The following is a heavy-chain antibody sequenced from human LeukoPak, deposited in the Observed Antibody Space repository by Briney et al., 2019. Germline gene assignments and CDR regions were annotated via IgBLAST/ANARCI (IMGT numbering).Heavy chain of an antibody. J-gene: IGHJ4*02. CDR1: GGSFSGYY. CDR3: ARGVSVQDGDRLDY. Sequence: SETLSLTCAVYGGSFSGYYWSWIRQPPGKGLEWIGEINHSGSTNYNPSLKSRVTISVDTSKNQFSLKLSSVTAADTAVYYCARGVSVQDGDRLDYWGQGTLVTVSS. V-gene: IGHV4-34*01. CDR2: INHSGST. D-gene: IGHD5-24*01.